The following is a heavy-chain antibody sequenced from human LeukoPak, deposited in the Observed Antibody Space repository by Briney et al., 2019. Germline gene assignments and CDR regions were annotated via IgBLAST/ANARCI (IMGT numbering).Heavy chain of an antibody. CDR3: AKDGTTVTTWYFDY. Sequence: GGSLRLPCAASGFTFSSYGMHWVRQAPGKGLEWVAVIWYDGSNKYYADSVKGRFTISRDNSKNTLYLQMNSLRAEDTAVYYCAKDGTTVTTWYFDYWGQGTLVTVSS. D-gene: IGHD4-17*01. J-gene: IGHJ4*02. CDR2: IWYDGSNK. CDR1: GFTFSSYG. V-gene: IGHV3-33*06.